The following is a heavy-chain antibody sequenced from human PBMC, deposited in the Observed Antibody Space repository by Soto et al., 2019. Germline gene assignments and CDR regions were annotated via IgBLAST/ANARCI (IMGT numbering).Heavy chain of an antibody. CDR3: ASVGTTKHFDY. CDR1: GYTFTSYY. Sequence: GASVKVSCKASGYTFTSYYMHWVRQAPGQGLEWMGIINPSGGSTSYAQKFQGRVTMTRDTSTSAVYMELSSLRSEDTAVYYCASVGTTKHFDYWGQGTLVTVSS. D-gene: IGHD1-26*01. J-gene: IGHJ4*02. CDR2: INPSGGST. V-gene: IGHV1-46*01.